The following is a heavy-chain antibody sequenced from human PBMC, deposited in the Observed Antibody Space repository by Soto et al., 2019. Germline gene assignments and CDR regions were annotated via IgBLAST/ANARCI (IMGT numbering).Heavy chain of an antibody. J-gene: IGHJ4*02. CDR1: GYTFTSYG. CDR2: ISAYNGNT. V-gene: IGHV1-18*01. D-gene: IGHD3-10*01. Sequence: ASVKVSCKASGYTFTSYGISWVRQAPGQGLEWMGWISAYNGNTNYAQKLQGRVTMTTDTSTSTAYMELRSLRSDDTAVYYCARDRGITSPPRDRGRGAAVYWGQGTLVTVSS. CDR3: ARDRGITSPPRDRGRGAAVY.